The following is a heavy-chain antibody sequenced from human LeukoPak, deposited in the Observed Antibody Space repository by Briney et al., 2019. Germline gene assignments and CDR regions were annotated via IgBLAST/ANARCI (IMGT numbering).Heavy chain of an antibody. J-gene: IGHJ4*02. CDR3: ARGGYGSGSYYNY. V-gene: IGHV4-34*01. Sequence: SETLSLTCALYGGSFSGYYWSWIRQPPGKGLEWIGEINHSGSTNYNPSLKSRVTISVDTSKNQFSLILSSVTAADTAVYYCARGGYGSGSYYNYWGQGTLVTDSS. CDR1: GGSFSGYY. D-gene: IGHD3-10*01. CDR2: INHSGST.